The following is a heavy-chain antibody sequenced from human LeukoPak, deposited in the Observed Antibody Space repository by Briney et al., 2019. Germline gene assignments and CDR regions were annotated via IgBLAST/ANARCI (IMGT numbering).Heavy chain of an antibody. CDR1: GFTFSSYA. D-gene: IGHD6-13*01. CDR3: AKEGIAAAGTGRIGYYYYMDV. V-gene: IGHV3-23*01. CDR2: ISGSGGST. Sequence: GGSLRLSCAASGFTFSSYAMSWVRQAPGKGLEWVSAISGSGGSTYYADSVKGRFTISRDNSENTLYLQMNSLRAEDTAVYYCAKEGIAAAGTGRIGYYYYMDVWGRRTTVTVSS. J-gene: IGHJ6*03.